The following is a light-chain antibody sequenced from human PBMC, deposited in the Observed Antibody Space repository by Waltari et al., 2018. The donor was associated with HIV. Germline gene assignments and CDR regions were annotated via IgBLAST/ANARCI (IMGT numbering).Light chain of an antibody. CDR1: SSDVGAYNY. Sequence: QSALTQPRSVSESPGQSVTISCTGTSSDVGAYNYVSWYQQHPGRAPKFIIYNVSERPSGVPDRFSGSKSGNTASLTISGLQAEDEADYYCCSCPRSGIRYVFGTGTKVTVL. V-gene: IGLV2-11*01. CDR2: NVS. J-gene: IGLJ1*01. CDR3: CSCPRSGIRYV.